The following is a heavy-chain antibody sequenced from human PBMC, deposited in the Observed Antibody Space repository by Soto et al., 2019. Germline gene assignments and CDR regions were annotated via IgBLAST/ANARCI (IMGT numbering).Heavy chain of an antibody. CDR1: GYTFTSHG. V-gene: IGHV1-18*01. Sequence: GASVKVSCKASGYTFTSHGISWVRQAPGQGLEWMGWISAYNGNTNYAQKLQGRVTMTTDTSTSTAYMELRSLRSDDTAVYYCAKEEDSSGCYPLDYWGQGTLVTVAS. CDR2: ISAYNGNT. J-gene: IGHJ4*02. CDR3: AKEEDSSGCYPLDY. D-gene: IGHD3-22*01.